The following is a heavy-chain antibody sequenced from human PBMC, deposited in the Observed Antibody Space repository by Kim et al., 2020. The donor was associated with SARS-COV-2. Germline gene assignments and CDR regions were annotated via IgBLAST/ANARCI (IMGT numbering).Heavy chain of an antibody. V-gene: IGHV5-51*01. CDR1: GYSFTSYW. CDR3: ARGPPGNYDFWSGYQQYDAFDI. D-gene: IGHD3-3*01. CDR2: IYPGDSDT. Sequence: GESLKISCKGSGYSFTSYWIGWVRQMPGKGLEWMGIIYPGDSDTRYSPSFQGQVTISADKSISTAYLQWSSLKASDTAMYYCARGPPGNYDFWSGYQQYDAFDIWGQATMVTVSS. J-gene: IGHJ3*02.